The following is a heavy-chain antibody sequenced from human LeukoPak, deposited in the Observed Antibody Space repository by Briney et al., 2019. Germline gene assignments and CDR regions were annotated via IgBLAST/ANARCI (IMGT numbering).Heavy chain of an antibody. J-gene: IGHJ4*02. CDR3: ASDSSGYYYTYYFDY. CDR1: GFTFSGHS. Sequence: PGGSLRLSCAASGFTFSGHSMNWVRQAPGKGLEWVSYIMSSGSTVYYTDSVKGRFTISRDNAKNSLYLQMNGLRAEDTAVYYCASDSSGYYYTYYFDYWGQGTLVTVSS. V-gene: IGHV3-48*01. D-gene: IGHD3-22*01. CDR2: IMSSGSTV.